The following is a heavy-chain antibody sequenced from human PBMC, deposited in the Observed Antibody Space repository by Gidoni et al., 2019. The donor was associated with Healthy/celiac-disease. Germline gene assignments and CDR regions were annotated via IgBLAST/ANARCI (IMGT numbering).Heavy chain of an antibody. V-gene: IGHV5-51*01. D-gene: IGHD6-13*01. CDR2: ISPGDSDT. J-gene: IGHJ4*02. CDR3: ARPVAAAGDRGYYFDY. CDR1: GYSFTSYW. Sequence: EVQLVQSGAEVKKPAESLKISCKGSGYSFTSYWIGWVRRMPGKGLEWMGIISPGDSDTRYSPSFQGQVTISADKSISTAYLQWSSLKASDTAMYYCARPVAAAGDRGYYFDYWGQGTLVTVSS.